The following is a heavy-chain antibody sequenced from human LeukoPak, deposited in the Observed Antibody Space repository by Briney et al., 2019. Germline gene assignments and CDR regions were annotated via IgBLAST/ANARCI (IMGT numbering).Heavy chain of an antibody. CDR3: AWTGIVGGTNIGD. CDR1: GGSISSTNW. J-gene: IGHJ4*02. CDR2: IYHSGST. D-gene: IGHD1-26*01. Sequence: PSGTLSLTCAVSGGSISSTNWWSWVRQSPGKGLEWIGEIYHSGSTNYNPSLKSRVTISVDKSKNQFSLKLTSVTAADTAVYYCAWTGIVGGTNIGDWGQGTLVTVSS. V-gene: IGHV4-4*02.